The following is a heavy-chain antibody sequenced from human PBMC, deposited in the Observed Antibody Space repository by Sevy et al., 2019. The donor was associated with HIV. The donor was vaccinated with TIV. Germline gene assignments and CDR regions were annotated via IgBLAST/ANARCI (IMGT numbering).Heavy chain of an antibody. Sequence: ASVKVSCKASGYTFSNNAIHWLRQAPGQRLEWMGWVHAGNGHTKFSEKFQDRVTISRDTSATTVYMDLTSLTSEDTAIYYCARGKGGIFGVVTGQFDYWGQGTLVTVSS. CDR3: ARGKGGIFGVVTGQFDY. D-gene: IGHD3-3*01. CDR1: GYTFSNNA. V-gene: IGHV1-3*01. J-gene: IGHJ4*02. CDR2: VHAGNGHT.